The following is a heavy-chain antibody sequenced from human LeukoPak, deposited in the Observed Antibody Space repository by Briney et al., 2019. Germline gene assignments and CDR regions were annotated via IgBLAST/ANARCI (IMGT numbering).Heavy chain of an antibody. CDR1: AYTPAELS. V-gene: IGHV1-24*01. J-gene: IGHJ4*02. Sequence: SMNVASTVSAYTPAELSVHWERQAPGNGLEWMGGSDPEVGETMYAQKFQGRVTMTEDTSTDTAYMELSSLRSEDTAVYYCATTPPRWLRQLGFDYWGQGTLVTVSS. CDR2: SDPEVGET. CDR3: ATTPPRWLRQLGFDY. D-gene: IGHD5-24*01.